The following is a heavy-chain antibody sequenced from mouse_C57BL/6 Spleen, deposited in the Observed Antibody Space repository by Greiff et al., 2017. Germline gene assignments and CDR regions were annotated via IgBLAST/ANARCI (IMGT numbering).Heavy chain of an antibody. D-gene: IGHD2-3*01. Sequence: VQLKQSGPELVKPGASVKISCKASGYTFTDYYMNWVKQSHGKSLEWIGDINPNNGGTSYNQKFKGKATLTVDKSSSTAYMELRSLTSEDSAVYYCARYEGYPFFDYWGQGTTLTVSS. CDR1: GYTFTDYY. V-gene: IGHV1-26*01. CDR2: INPNNGGT. J-gene: IGHJ2*01. CDR3: ARYEGYPFFDY.